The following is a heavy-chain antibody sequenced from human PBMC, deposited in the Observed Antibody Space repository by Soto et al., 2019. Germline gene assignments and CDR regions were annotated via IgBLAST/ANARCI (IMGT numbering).Heavy chain of an antibody. D-gene: IGHD6-19*01. V-gene: IGHV3-23*01. J-gene: IGHJ6*02. Sequence: LRLSCAASGFTFSNYAMTWVRQAPGKGLELVSTISNSGGSPYYADSVKGRFTISRDNSKNTPYLQMNGLRAEDTALYYCAKDLTSVMYSSGWLDVWGQGTTVTVSS. CDR3: AKDLTSVMYSSGWLDV. CDR1: GFTFSNYA. CDR2: ISNSGGSP.